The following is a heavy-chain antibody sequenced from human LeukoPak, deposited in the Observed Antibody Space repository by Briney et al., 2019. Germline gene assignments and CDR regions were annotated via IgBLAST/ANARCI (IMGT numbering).Heavy chain of an antibody. CDR3: AREVSEGFDF. D-gene: IGHD3-22*01. V-gene: IGHV3-48*04. CDR1: GFTFSGYA. J-gene: IGHJ4*02. CDR2: ISSSSSTI. Sequence: GGSLRLSCAASGFTFSGYAMSWVRQAPGKGLEWVSYISSSSSTIYYADSVKGRFTISRDNAKNLLYLQMNSLRAEDTALYYCAREVSEGFDFWGQGTLVTVSS.